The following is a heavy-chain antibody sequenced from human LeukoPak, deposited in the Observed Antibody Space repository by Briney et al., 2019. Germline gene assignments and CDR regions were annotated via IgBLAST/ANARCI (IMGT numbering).Heavy chain of an antibody. D-gene: IGHD6-19*01. CDR2: INTDGSST. V-gene: IGHV3-74*01. Sequence: GGSLRLSCAASGFTFSSYWMHWVRQAPGKGLVWVSRINTDGSSTSYADSVKGRFTISRDNAKNTLYLQMNSLRAEDTAVCYCAREHSSGWYYFDYWGQGTLVTVSS. CDR1: GFTFSSYW. CDR3: AREHSSGWYYFDY. J-gene: IGHJ4*02.